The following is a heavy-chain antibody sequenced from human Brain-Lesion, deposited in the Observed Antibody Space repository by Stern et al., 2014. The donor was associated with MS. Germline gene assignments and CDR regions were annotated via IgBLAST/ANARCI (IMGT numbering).Heavy chain of an antibody. CDR2: IHYSGFT. D-gene: IGHD1-26*01. CDR3: ARHDSVPRPSQLYSARDRGPGYFDY. Sequence: QVQLQESGPGLVKPSETLSLPCTVSGGSISSSTYYWAWIRQPPGKGLEWIGNIHYSGFTHYNSSLKSRVTISVDMSKTQFSLKLSSVTAADTAIYYCARHDSVPRPSQLYSARDRGPGYFDYWGQGTLVTVSS. V-gene: IGHV4-39*01. J-gene: IGHJ4*02. CDR1: GGSISSSTYY.